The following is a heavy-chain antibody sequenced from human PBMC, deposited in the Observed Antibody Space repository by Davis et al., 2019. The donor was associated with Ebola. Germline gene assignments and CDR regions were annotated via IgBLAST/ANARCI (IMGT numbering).Heavy chain of an antibody. CDR3: ARDPDGGRYHPGLFDE. CDR1: GFNFNIYG. V-gene: IGHV3-33*01. D-gene: IGHD1-26*01. J-gene: IGHJ4*02. Sequence: GGSLRLSCEASGFNFNIYGMHWVRQAPGRGPEWVAFIWHDGSKSEYADSVKGRFSISRDNSNNTVHLQMNSLRPEDTAVYYCARDPDGGRYHPGLFDEWCQGQLVIVSS. CDR2: IWHDGSKS.